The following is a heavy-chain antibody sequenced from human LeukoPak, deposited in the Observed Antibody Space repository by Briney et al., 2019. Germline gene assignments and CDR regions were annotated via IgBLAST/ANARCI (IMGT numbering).Heavy chain of an antibody. CDR3: ARANGYSYGFTDY. Sequence: GASMKVSCKASGYTFSSYYMHWVRQAPGQGLEWMGIINPSGNSTSYAQKFQGRVTMTRDTSTSTVYVELSSLTSEDTAVYYCARANGYSYGFTDYWGQGTLVTVSS. V-gene: IGHV1-46*01. D-gene: IGHD5-18*01. CDR2: INPSGNST. J-gene: IGHJ4*02. CDR1: GYTFSSYY.